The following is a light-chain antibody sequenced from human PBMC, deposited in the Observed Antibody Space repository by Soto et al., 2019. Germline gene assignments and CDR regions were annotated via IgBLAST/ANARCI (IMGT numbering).Light chain of an antibody. CDR2: EVL. J-gene: IGLJ3*02. CDR3: ASYAGGYTL. Sequence: QSALTQPPSASGSPGQSVTISCTGTSSDVGAYNLVSWYQQHPGKAPQLIIYEVLWRPSGVPDRFSGSKSGNTASLTVSGLQADDEADYYCASYAGGYTLFGGGTKVTVL. CDR1: SSDVGAYNL. V-gene: IGLV2-8*01.